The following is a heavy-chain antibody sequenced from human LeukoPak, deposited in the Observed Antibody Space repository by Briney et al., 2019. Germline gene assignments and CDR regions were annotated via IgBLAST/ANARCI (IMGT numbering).Heavy chain of an antibody. J-gene: IGHJ4*02. V-gene: IGHV1-2*02. D-gene: IGHD6-13*01. Sequence: GASVKVSCKASGYTFTGYYMHWVRQAPGQGLQWMGWINPISGGTDYAEKFQGRVTMTRDTSISTAYMDLSRLKSDDTAAYYCARDEAAAPLWIGYWGQGTLVTVSS. CDR1: GYTFTGYY. CDR3: ARDEAAAPLWIGY. CDR2: INPISGGT.